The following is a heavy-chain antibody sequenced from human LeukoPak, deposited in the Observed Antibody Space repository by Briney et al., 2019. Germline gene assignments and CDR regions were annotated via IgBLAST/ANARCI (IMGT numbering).Heavy chain of an antibody. J-gene: IGHJ4*02. CDR3: ARDSNHYYYDSSGLDY. D-gene: IGHD3-22*01. Sequence: GGSLRLYCAASGFTFSSYWMSWVRQAPGKGLEWVANIKQDGSEKYYVDSVKGRFTISRDNAKNSLYLQMNSLRAEDTAVYYCARDSNHYYYDSSGLDYWGQGTLVTVSS. CDR1: GFTFSSYW. V-gene: IGHV3-7*01. CDR2: IKQDGSEK.